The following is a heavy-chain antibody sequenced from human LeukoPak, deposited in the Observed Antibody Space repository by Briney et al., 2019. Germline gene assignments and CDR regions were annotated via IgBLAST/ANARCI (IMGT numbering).Heavy chain of an antibody. J-gene: IGHJ4*02. D-gene: IGHD2-21*01. V-gene: IGHV3-74*01. CDR2: INPDGSTT. CDR1: GFTFSSSW. Sequence: GESLRLSCAASGFTFSSSWMYWVRQRPGKGLVWVSRINPDGSTTNYADSMKGRFTISRDNAKNTLYLQMNSLGAEDTAVYYCARVPPPRTTRLLLSAMDYFDFWGQGTLVTVSS. CDR3: ARVPPPRTTRLLLSAMDYFDF.